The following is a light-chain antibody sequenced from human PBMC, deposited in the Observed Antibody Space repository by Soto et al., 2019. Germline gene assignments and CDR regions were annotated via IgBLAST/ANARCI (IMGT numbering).Light chain of an antibody. CDR2: EVS. V-gene: IGLV2-14*01. CDR1: SSDVGGYKY. CDR3: SSFTGSTTWV. Sequence: QSALTQPASVSGSPGQSITMFCTGTSSDVGGYKYVSWYQQHPGKAPKLIIYEVSNRPSGISKRFSGSKSANTASLTISGLQAEDEAEYYCSSFTGSTTWVFGGGTKLTVL. J-gene: IGLJ3*02.